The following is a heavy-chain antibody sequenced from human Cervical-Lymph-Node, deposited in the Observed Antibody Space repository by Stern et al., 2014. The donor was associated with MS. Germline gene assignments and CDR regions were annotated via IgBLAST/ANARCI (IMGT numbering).Heavy chain of an antibody. CDR3: ASAYSSSHYYFDY. CDR2: IWYDGSNP. D-gene: IGHD6-13*01. CDR1: GFSFSRYA. Sequence: VQLVESGGGVVQPGRSLRLSCAASGFSFSRYAMHWVRQVPGKGLEWVALIWYDGSNPYYAYSVTGRFTISRDNYKNTLYLQMNSRRAEDTAVYYCASAYSSSHYYFDYWGQGTLVTVSS. J-gene: IGHJ4*02. V-gene: IGHV3-33*01.